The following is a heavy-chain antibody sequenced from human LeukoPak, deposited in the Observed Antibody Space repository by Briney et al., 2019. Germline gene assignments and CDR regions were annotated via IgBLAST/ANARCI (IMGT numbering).Heavy chain of an antibody. Sequence: GGSLRLSCAASGFTFSSYSMNWVRQAPGKGLEWFSYISSSSSTIYYADSVKGRFTISRDNAKNSLYLQMNSLRAEDTAVYYCAREVLWFGEGIDYWGQGTLVTVSS. CDR2: ISSSSSTI. CDR1: GFTFSSYS. V-gene: IGHV3-48*04. D-gene: IGHD3-10*01. CDR3: AREVLWFGEGIDY. J-gene: IGHJ4*02.